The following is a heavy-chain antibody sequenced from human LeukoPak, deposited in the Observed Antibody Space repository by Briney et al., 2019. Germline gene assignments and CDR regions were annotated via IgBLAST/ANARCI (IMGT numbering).Heavy chain of an antibody. CDR3: ARDLLWFAESDPSNWLDP. CDR2: ISAYSGNT. Sequence: ASVKVSCKASGYTFTNYGITWVRQAPGQGLEWMGWISAYSGNTNYAQKVQGRVTMTTDTSTSTAYMELRSLRSDDTAVYYCARDLLWFAESDPSNWLDPWGQGTLVTVSS. V-gene: IGHV1-18*01. D-gene: IGHD3-10*01. J-gene: IGHJ5*02. CDR1: GYTFTNYG.